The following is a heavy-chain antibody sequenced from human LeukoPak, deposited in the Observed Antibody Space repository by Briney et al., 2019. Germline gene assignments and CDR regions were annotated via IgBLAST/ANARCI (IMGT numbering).Heavy chain of an antibody. J-gene: IGHJ6*02. CDR2: ISNSRGNI. CDR1: GFDFSSYS. Sequence: GGSLRLSCATSGFDFSSYSMNWVRQAPGKGLEWVSSISNSRGNIFYADSVKGRFTISRDNARNSLYLQMNSLTAEDTAVYYCARDSGGQYGMDVWGQGTTVTVSS. V-gene: IGHV3-21*01. CDR3: ARDSGGQYGMDV. D-gene: IGHD2-15*01.